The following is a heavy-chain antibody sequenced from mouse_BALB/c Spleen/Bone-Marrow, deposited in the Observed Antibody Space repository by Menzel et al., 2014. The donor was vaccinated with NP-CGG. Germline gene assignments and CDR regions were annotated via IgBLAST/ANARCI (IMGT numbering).Heavy chain of an antibody. Sequence: QVHLQQSGAELAQPGASVQLSCKASGYTFTSYWMHWVKLRPGQGFEWIGEINPNNGGSNYNEKFKRKATLTVDKSSSTAYMQLNSLTSEDSAVYYCTRLFYGSSDYAMYNWGQGTSVAVST. CDR1: GYTFTSYW. CDR3: TRLFYGSSDYAMYN. D-gene: IGHD1-1*01. CDR2: INPNNGGS. V-gene: IGHV1S81*02. J-gene: IGHJ4*01.